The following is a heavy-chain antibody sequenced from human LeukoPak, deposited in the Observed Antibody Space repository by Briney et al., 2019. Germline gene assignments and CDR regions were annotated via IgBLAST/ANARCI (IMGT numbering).Heavy chain of an antibody. CDR2: ISSSSSTI. V-gene: IGHV3-48*01. D-gene: IGHD5-18*01. J-gene: IGHJ6*03. CDR3: ARGSPLDSYGYGGNYYYYMDV. Sequence: RTGGSLRLPCAASGFTFSSYSMNWVRQAPGKGLEWVSYISSSSSTIYYADSVKGRFTISRDNAKNTLYLQMNSLRAEDTAVYYCARGSPLDSYGYGGNYYYYMDVWGKGTTVTVSS. CDR1: GFTFSSYS.